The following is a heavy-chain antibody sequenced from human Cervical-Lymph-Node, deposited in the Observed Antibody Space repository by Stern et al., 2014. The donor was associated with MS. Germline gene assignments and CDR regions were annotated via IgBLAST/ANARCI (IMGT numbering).Heavy chain of an antibody. V-gene: IGHV1-18*01. D-gene: IGHD6-13*01. Sequence: QVQLGQSGAEVKKPGASVKVSCKASGHTFNSHAITWVRQVPGKGLEWVGWINSYNGNTNYAQKLQGRVTMTSDTSTSTAYMELRSLRFDDTAVYYCATDMGFEAAAHDYWGQGTLVTVSS. J-gene: IGHJ4*02. CDR1: GHTFNSHA. CDR3: ATDMGFEAAAHDY. CDR2: INSYNGNT.